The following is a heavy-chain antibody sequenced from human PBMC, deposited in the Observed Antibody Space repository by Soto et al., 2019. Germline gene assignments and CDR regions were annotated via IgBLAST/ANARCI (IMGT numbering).Heavy chain of an antibody. V-gene: IGHV1-3*01. D-gene: IGHD5-12*01. CDR3: VKAISGYVS. CDR2: INAGNGDT. CDR1: GITYSPYA. J-gene: IGHJ5*02. Sequence: ASVKVSCKASGITYSPYAIHWVRQVPGQRLEWMGWINAGNGDTRYSQKFQGRVTLTRDTSANTAYMDLSSLRSEDTAIYYCVKAISGYVSWGQGTLVTVSS.